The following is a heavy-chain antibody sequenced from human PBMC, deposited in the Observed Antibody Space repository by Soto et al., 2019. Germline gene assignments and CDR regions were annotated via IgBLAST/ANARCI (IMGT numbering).Heavy chain of an antibody. Sequence: GGSLRLSCSASGFTFSSNAMNWVRQAAGEGLEWVSTIGSSGDITYYADSVKGRFTISRDNSKNTVYLQMNSLRAEDTAVYYCAKGTGSGWYFWFDPWGQGTLVTVSS. D-gene: IGHD6-19*01. CDR2: IGSSGDIT. V-gene: IGHV3-23*01. CDR1: GFTFSSNA. J-gene: IGHJ5*02. CDR3: AKGTGSGWYFWFDP.